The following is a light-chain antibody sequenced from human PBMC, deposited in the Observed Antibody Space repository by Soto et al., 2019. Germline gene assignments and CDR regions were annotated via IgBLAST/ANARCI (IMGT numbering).Light chain of an antibody. CDR1: QSVLYSSNNKNY. CDR2: WAS. CDR3: QQYYSTPPT. V-gene: IGKV4-1*01. Sequence: DIVMTQSPDSLAVSLGERATINCKSSQSVLYSSNNKNYLAWYQQKPGQPPKLLIYWASTRESGVPDRFSGSGSGTDFTRASSSLQAEDVAVYYCQQYYSTPPTFGQGTKVEIK. J-gene: IGKJ1*01.